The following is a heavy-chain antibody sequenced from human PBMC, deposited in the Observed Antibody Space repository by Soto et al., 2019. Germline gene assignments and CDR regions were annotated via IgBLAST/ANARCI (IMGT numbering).Heavy chain of an antibody. CDR1: GFTFSSYA. Sequence: GGSLRLSCAVSGFTFSSYAMTWVRQAPGKGLEWVSVISGSGYSTYYADSVKGRFTISRDNAKKSLYLQMNSLRAEDTAVYYCARDLHDYVSFRFDPWGQGTLVTVSS. CDR2: ISGSGYST. V-gene: IGHV3-23*01. CDR3: ARDLHDYVSFRFDP. D-gene: IGHD3-16*01. J-gene: IGHJ5*02.